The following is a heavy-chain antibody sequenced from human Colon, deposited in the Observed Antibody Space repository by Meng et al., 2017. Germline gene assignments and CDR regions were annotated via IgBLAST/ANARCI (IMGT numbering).Heavy chain of an antibody. CDR1: GGSFSGYY. Sequence: HGQPQQGGAGLLKPSETLSPTCAVYGGSFSGYYWSWIRQPPGKGLEWIGEINHSGSTNYNPSLKSRVTMSVDTSKNQFSLKLSSVTAADTAVYYCARERLSSGWYGGRWFDPWGQGTLVTVSS. V-gene: IGHV4-34*01. D-gene: IGHD6-19*01. CDR3: ARERLSSGWYGGRWFDP. J-gene: IGHJ5*02. CDR2: INHSGST.